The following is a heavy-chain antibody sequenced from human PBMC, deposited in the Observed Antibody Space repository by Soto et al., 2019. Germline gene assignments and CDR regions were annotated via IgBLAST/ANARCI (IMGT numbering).Heavy chain of an antibody. CDR2: ISGRDDGT. V-gene: IGHV3-23*01. D-gene: IGHD3-22*01. CDR3: AKAGPTSGYYYASDY. Sequence: EVQVLESGGGLVQPGGSLRLSCAASGFTFNKHAMNWVRQAPGKGLEWVSAISGRDDGTYYADSVKGRFTISRDNSKNTXXXXXXSXXAEDTAIYYCAKAGPTSGYYYASDYWGQGTLVTVSS. J-gene: IGHJ4*02. CDR1: GFTFNKHA.